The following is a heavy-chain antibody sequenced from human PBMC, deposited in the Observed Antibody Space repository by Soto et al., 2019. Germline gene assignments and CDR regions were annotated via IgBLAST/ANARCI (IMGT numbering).Heavy chain of an antibody. D-gene: IGHD3-16*01. V-gene: IGHV3-66*01. Sequence: WVRQAPGKGLEWVSVIYSGGSTFYADSVRGRFTISRDNSKNTVNLQMNSLRAEDTAVYYCARDPWAADYWGQGTLVTVSS. J-gene: IGHJ4*02. CDR2: IYSGGST. CDR3: ARDPWAADY.